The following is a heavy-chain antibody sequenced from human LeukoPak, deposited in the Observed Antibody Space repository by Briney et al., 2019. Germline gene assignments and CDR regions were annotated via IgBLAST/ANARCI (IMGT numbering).Heavy chain of an antibody. J-gene: IGHJ4*02. CDR2: ISGSGGST. CDR1: GFTFSSHA. V-gene: IGHV3-23*01. CDR3: AKPPGSSWYGYFDY. D-gene: IGHD6-13*01. Sequence: GGSLRLSSAASGFTFSSHAMSWVRQAPGRGVEGVSAISGSGGSTYYADSVKGRFTISRDNSKNTLYLQMNSLRAEDTAVYYCAKPPGSSWYGYFDYWGQGTLVTVSS.